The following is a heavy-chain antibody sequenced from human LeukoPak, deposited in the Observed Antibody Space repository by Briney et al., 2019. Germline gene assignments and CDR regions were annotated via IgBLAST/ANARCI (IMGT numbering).Heavy chain of an antibody. V-gene: IGHV4-31*03. CDR3: ARGGIFVVVPPGDYGMDV. J-gene: IGHJ6*02. Sequence: SETLSLTCTVSGGSISSGGYYCTWIRQHPGKGLEWIGDIYYSGSTYYNPSLKSRVTISIDTSKNQFSLELKSVTAADTAVYYCARGGIFVVVPPGDYGMDVWGQGTTVTVSS. D-gene: IGHD3-3*01. CDR1: GGSISSGGYY. CDR2: IYYSGST.